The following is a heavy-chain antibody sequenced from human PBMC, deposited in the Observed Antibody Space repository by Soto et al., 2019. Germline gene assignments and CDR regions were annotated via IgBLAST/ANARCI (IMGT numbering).Heavy chain of an antibody. Sequence: EVQLLESGGGLVQPGGSLRLSCAASGFTFSSYARGWVRQAPGKGLEWVSVISGSGSSTYYADSVKGRFTISRDNSKNTLYLQMNSLRAEDTAVYYCAKRSSGWYFDLWGRGTLVTVSS. V-gene: IGHV3-23*01. CDR1: GFTFSSYA. CDR2: ISGSGSST. J-gene: IGHJ2*01. CDR3: AKRSSGWYFDL. D-gene: IGHD6-19*01.